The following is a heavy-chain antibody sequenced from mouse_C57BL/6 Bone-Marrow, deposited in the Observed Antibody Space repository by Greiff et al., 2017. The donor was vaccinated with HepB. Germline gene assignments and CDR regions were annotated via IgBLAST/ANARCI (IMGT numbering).Heavy chain of an antibody. CDR1: GFTFSDYY. J-gene: IGHJ3*01. Sequence: EVKLVESGGGLVQPGGSLKLSCAASGFTFSDYYMYWVRQTPEKRLEWVAYISNGGGSTYYPDTVKGRFTISRDNAKNTLYLQISRLKSEDTAMYYCARRGGLLRFAYWGQGTLVTVSA. CDR2: ISNGGGST. V-gene: IGHV5-12*01. CDR3: ARRGGLLRFAY. D-gene: IGHD2-3*01.